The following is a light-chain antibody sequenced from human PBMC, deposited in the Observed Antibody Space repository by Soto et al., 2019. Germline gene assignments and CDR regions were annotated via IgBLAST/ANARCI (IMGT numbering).Light chain of an antibody. Sequence: EVVMTQSPATLSVSPGERATLSCRASQSVSSNLAWYQQKPGQAPRLLIYDASNRATGIPARFSGSGSGTDFTLTISRLEPEDFAMYFCQQYGGSPITFGQGTRLEI. J-gene: IGKJ5*01. CDR3: QQYGGSPIT. CDR2: DAS. CDR1: QSVSSN. V-gene: IGKV3-20*01.